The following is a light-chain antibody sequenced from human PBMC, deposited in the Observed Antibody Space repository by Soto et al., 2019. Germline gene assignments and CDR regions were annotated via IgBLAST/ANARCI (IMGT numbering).Light chain of an antibody. V-gene: IGKV1-5*01. Sequence: DIQITQSPSTLSASVVDIFTITCRASQSITIWLAWYQQKPGKAPKLLIFDASSLESGVPSRLSGSGSGTEFNLTISSLQTDEFAPYDCEQYNSYSWTFGKGTKVESK. CDR1: QSITIW. CDR3: EQYNSYSWT. J-gene: IGKJ1*01. CDR2: DAS.